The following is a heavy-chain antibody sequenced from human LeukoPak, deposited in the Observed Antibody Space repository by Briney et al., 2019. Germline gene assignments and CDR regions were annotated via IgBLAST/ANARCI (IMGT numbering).Heavy chain of an antibody. Sequence: GGYLRLSCEVSGLTFSTYWMTWVRQAPGKGLEWVASINQNGREKYYVDSVKGRFTISRDNAKDSLYLQMNILRDEDTAVYYCARSLGDDWGQGTLVTVSS. CDR2: INQNGREK. CDR1: GLTFSTYW. CDR3: ARSLGDD. D-gene: IGHD3-16*01. J-gene: IGHJ4*02. V-gene: IGHV3-7*01.